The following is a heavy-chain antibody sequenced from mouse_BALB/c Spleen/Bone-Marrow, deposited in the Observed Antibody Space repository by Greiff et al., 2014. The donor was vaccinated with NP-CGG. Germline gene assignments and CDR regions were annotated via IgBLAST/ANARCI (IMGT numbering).Heavy chain of an antibody. CDR3: GRGAYGFARDY. D-gene: IGHD1-1*01. V-gene: IGHV14-3*02. Sequence: VHVKQSGAELVKPGASVKLSCTASGFNIQNTYIHWVKQRPEQGLEWIGRIDPANGNTKYDPKFQDKATITADTSSNTAYLQLPSLTSEDTAVYDCGRGAYGFARDYGGQGTSVTVSA. CDR2: IDPANGNT. CDR1: GFNIQNTY. J-gene: IGHJ4*01.